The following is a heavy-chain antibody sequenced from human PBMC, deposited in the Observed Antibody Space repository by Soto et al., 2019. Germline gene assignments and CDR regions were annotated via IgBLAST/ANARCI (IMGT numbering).Heavy chain of an antibody. J-gene: IGHJ4*02. D-gene: IGHD4-17*01. CDR3: AKDMKWGGMTTIHYFDS. CDR2: ISWNSETI. CDR1: GFTVDDYA. Sequence: EVQLVESGGGLVQPGRSLRLSCAASGFTVDDYAMHWVRQASGKGLEWVSGISWNSETIDYADSVKGRFTISRDNAKSSLFLQMNSLRPDDTALYYCAKDMKWGGMTTIHYFDSWGQGTLVTVSS. V-gene: IGHV3-9*01.